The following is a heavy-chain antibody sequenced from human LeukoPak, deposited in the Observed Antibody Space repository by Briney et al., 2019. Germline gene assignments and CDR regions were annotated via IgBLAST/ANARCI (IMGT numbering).Heavy chain of an antibody. V-gene: IGHV1-2*02. D-gene: IGHD3-3*01. CDR2: INPNSGGT. Sequence: ASVKVSCKASGYTFTGHYMHWVRQAPGQGLEWMGWINPNSGGTNYAQKFQGRVTMTRDTSISTAYMELSRLRSDDTAVYYCARGTTTYYDFWSGYYFPAFDIWGQGTMVTVSS. CDR1: GYTFTGHY. CDR3: ARGTTTYYDFWSGYYFPAFDI. J-gene: IGHJ3*02.